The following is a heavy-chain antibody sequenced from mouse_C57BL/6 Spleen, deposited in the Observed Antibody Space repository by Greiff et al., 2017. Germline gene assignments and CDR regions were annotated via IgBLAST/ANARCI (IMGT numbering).Heavy chain of an antibody. Sequence: VQLQQSGAELVRPGTSVKVSCKASGYAFTNYLIEWVKQRPGQGLEWIGVINPGSGGTNYNEKFKGKATLTADKSSSTAYMQLSSLTSDDSAVYFCARSDGSTFDYWGQGTTLTVSS. J-gene: IGHJ2*01. V-gene: IGHV1-54*01. D-gene: IGHD1-1*01. CDR3: ARSDGSTFDY. CDR1: GYAFTNYL. CDR2: INPGSGGT.